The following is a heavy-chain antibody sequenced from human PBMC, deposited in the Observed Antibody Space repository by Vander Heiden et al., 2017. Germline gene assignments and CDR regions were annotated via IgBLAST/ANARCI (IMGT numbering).Heavy chain of an antibody. Sequence: QVQLQESGPGLVRPSETLALTCTVSGGSISSYKWSWLRQPAGKGLEYIGRIYTSGTTNYNPALKSRVTMSVDTAKNQFSLILSSVTAADTAVYYCAIVGGPAARGAFDIWCQGTMVTVSS. CDR1: GGSISSYK. CDR2: IYTSGTT. V-gene: IGHV4-4*07. CDR3: AIVGGPAARGAFDI. J-gene: IGHJ3*02. D-gene: IGHD2-2*01.